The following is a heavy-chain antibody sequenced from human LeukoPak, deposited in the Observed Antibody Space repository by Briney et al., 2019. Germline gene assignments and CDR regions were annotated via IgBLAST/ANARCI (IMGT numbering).Heavy chain of an antibody. CDR3: AKDAPHRSRAAAGTTVTLRLDY. V-gene: IGHV3-23*01. D-gene: IGHD6-13*01. CDR2: ISGSGGST. J-gene: IGHJ4*02. CDR1: GFTFSSYG. Sequence: GGSLRLSCAASGFTFSSYGMSWVRQAPGKGLEWVAAISGSGGSTYYADSVKGRFTISRDNSKNTLYLQMNSLRAEDTAVYYCAKDAPHRSRAAAGTTVTLRLDYWGQGTLVTVSS.